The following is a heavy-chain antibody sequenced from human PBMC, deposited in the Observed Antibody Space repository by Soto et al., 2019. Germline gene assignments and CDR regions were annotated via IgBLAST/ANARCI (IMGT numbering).Heavy chain of an antibody. J-gene: IGHJ4*02. CDR2: IYYSGST. CDR3: ARGSGSTFDY. Sequence: SETLSLTCTVSGGSISGYYWSWIRQPPGKGLEWIGNIYYSGSTNYKPSLKNRVIISVDTSKKQFSLKLSSVAAADTAVYYCARGSGSTFDYWGQGTLVTVSS. V-gene: IGHV4-59*01. CDR1: GGSISGYY. D-gene: IGHD3-10*01.